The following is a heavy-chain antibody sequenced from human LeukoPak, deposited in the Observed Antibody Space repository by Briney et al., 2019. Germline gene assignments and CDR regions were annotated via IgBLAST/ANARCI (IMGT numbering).Heavy chain of an antibody. D-gene: IGHD6-13*01. CDR2: ISSSSSSTI. V-gene: IGHV3-48*04. J-gene: IGHJ6*03. CDR3: ARGSQRLVGYYYYYMDV. Sequence: PGGSLRLSCAASGFTFSSYSMNWVRQAPGKGLEWVSYISSSSSSTIYYADSVKGRFTISRDNAKNSLYLQMNSLRAEDTAVYYCARGSQRLVGYYYYYMDVWGKGTTVTVSS. CDR1: GFTFSSYS.